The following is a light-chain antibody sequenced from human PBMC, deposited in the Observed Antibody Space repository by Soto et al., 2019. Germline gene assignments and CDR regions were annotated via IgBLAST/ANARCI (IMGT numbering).Light chain of an antibody. J-gene: IGKJ1*01. CDR3: QQSYSTLRT. Sequence: IGCPNSQRTLSLSPGERATLSFRASQSVSSSYLAWYQQKPGQAPRLLIYGASSRATGIPDRFSGSGSGTDFTLTISSLQPEDFATYSCQQSYSTLRTSCQGSKVDI. V-gene: IGKV3-20*01. CDR1: QSVSSSY. CDR2: GAS.